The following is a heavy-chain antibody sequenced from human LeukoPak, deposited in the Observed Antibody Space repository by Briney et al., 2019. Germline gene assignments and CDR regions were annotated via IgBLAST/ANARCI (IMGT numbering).Heavy chain of an antibody. CDR2: IGTASDT. Sequence: PGGSLRLSCAASGFTFSSFDMHWVRQPTGQGLEWVSTIGTASDTYYPGSVEGRFTLSTDNAKNSLYLQMNSLTGGDTAVYYCARGPPRGKYYYMDVWGKGATGTVSS. V-gene: IGHV3-13*01. CDR3: ARGPPRGKYYYMDV. J-gene: IGHJ6*03. D-gene: IGHD1-1*01. CDR1: GFTFSSFD.